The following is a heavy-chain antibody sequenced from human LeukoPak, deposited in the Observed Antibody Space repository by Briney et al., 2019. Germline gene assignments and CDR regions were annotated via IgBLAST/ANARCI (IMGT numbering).Heavy chain of an antibody. CDR1: GYSFTSYW. CDR2: IYPGDSDT. CDR3: ARHVRSCSGGSCYYNWFDP. J-gene: IGHJ5*02. D-gene: IGHD2-15*01. Sequence: GESLKISCKGSGYSFTSYWIGWVRQMPGKGLEWMGIIYPGDSDTGYSPSFQGQVTISADKSISTAYLQWSSLKASDTAMYYCARHVRSCSGGSCYYNWFDPWGQGTLVTVSS. V-gene: IGHV5-51*01.